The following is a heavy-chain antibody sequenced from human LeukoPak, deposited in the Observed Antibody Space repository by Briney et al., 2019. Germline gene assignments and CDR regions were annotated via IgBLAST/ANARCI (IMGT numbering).Heavy chain of an antibody. V-gene: IGHV3-7*03. CDR2: IKQDGSEK. Sequence: GGSLRLSCAASGFTFSSYAMSWVRQAPGKGLEWVANIKQDGSEKYYVDSVKGRFTISRDNAKNSLYLQMNSLRAEDTAVYYCARVGAYSSSWYGNYWGQGTLVTVSS. CDR3: ARVGAYSSSWYGNY. D-gene: IGHD6-13*01. CDR1: GFTFSSYA. J-gene: IGHJ4*02.